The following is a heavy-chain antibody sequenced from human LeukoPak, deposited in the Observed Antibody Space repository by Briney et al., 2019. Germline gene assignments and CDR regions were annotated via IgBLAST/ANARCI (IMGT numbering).Heavy chain of an antibody. D-gene: IGHD1-26*01. CDR3: ATDRPSDLVVGATPHGY. Sequence: ASVKVSCKVSGYTLTELSMDWERQAPGKGLEWMGGFDPEDGETIYAQKFQGRVTMTEDTSTDTAYMELSSLRSEDTAVYYCATDRPSDLVVGATPHGYWGQGTLVTVSS. CDR1: GYTLTELS. V-gene: IGHV1-24*01. CDR2: FDPEDGET. J-gene: IGHJ4*02.